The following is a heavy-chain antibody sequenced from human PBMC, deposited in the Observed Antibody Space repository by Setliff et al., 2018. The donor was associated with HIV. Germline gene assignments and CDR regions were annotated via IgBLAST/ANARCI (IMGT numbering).Heavy chain of an antibody. CDR1: GGAFSSYA. J-gene: IGHJ4*02. Sequence: RASVKVSCKASGGAFSSYALSWVRQAPGQGLEWMGGIIPIFGTANYAQKFQGRVTITTDESTSTAYMELSSLRSEDTAVYYCTRELAVPGTSFFDYWGQGTLVTVSS. D-gene: IGHD6-19*01. CDR2: IIPIFGTA. CDR3: TRELAVPGTSFFDY. V-gene: IGHV1-69*05.